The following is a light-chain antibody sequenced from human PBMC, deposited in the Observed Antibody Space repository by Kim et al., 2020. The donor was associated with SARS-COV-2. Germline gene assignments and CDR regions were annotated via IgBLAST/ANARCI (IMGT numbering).Light chain of an antibody. J-gene: IGKJ4*01. CDR2: WAS. V-gene: IGKV4-1*01. CDR1: QSVLYSSNNKNY. CDR3: HQYYSTLLT. Sequence: DIVTTQSPDSLAVSLGERATINCKSSQSVLYSSNNKNYLAWYQQKPGQPPKLLIYWASTRESGVPDRFSGSGSGTDFTLTISSPQAEDVGVYYCHQYYSTLLTFGGGTKV.